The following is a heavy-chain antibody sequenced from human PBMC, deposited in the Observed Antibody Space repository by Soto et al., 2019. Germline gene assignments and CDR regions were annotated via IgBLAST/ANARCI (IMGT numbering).Heavy chain of an antibody. Sequence: GGSLRLSCAASGFTFSSYAMHWVRQAPGKGLEYVSAISSNGGSTYYANSVKGRFTISRDNSKNTLYLQMGSLRAEDMAVYYSARASRCSSRSCYPIDYWGQTLLVTVSS. CDR2: ISSNGGST. CDR1: GFTFSSYA. CDR3: ARASRCSSRSCYPIDY. J-gene: IGHJ4*02. D-gene: IGHD2-2*01. V-gene: IGHV3-64*01.